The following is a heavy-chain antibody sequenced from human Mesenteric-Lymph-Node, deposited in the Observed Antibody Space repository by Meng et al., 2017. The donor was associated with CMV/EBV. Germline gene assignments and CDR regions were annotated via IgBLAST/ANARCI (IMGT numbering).Heavy chain of an antibody. V-gene: IGHV3-21*01. CDR3: ARGRCSQLVCGFFDY. J-gene: IGHJ4*02. CDR2: ISSGSSYI. Sequence: GGSLRLSCAASGFTFSSYSMNWVRQAPGKGLEWVSSISSGSSYIYYADSVKGRFTISRDNAKNTLYLQMNSLRAEDTAVYYCARGRCSQLVCGFFDYWGQGTLVTVSS. D-gene: IGHD6-13*01. CDR1: GFTFSSYS.